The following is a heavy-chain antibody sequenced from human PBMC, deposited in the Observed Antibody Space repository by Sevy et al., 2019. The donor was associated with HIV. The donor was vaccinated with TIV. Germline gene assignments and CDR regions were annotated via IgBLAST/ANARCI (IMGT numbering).Heavy chain of an antibody. D-gene: IGHD3-16*02. Sequence: GGSLRLSCTASGFTFGDYAMSWVRQAPGKGLEWVGFIRSKAYGGTTEYAASVKGRFTISRADSKSIAYLQMNSLKTEDTAVYYCTRAKYDYVWGSYRENWFDPWGQGTLVTVSS. V-gene: IGHV3-49*04. CDR1: GFTFGDYA. CDR2: IRSKAYGGTT. CDR3: TRAKYDYVWGSYRENWFDP. J-gene: IGHJ5*02.